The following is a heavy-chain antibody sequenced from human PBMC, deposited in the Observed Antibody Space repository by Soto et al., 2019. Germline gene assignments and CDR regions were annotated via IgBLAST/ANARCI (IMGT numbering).Heavy chain of an antibody. CDR1: GFTFSIYG. D-gene: IGHD3-10*01. CDR3: AREMVRGVITASYYYYYGMDV. CDR2: IWYDGSNK. V-gene: IGHV3-33*01. Sequence: HPGGSLRLSCAASGFTFSIYGMHWVRQAPGKGLEWVAVIWYDGSNKYYADSVKGRFTISRDNSKNTLYLQMNSLRAEDTAVYYCAREMVRGVITASYYYYYGMDVWGQGTTVTVSS. J-gene: IGHJ6*02.